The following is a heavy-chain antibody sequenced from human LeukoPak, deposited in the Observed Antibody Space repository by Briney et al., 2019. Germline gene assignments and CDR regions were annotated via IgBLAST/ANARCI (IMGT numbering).Heavy chain of an antibody. Sequence: SETLSLTCAVYGGSFSGYYWSWFRQPPGKGLEWIGEINHSGSTNYNPSLKSRVTISVDTSKNQFSLKLSSVTAADTAVYYCAGGRIAAGMNDYWGQGTLATVSS. J-gene: IGHJ4*02. V-gene: IGHV4-34*01. CDR3: AGGRIAAGMNDY. CDR2: INHSGST. D-gene: IGHD6-13*01. CDR1: GGSFSGYY.